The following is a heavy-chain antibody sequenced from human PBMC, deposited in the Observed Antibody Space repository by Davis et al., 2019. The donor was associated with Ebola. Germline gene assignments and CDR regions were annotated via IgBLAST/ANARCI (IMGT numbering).Heavy chain of an antibody. CDR3: ARAQFPTTSDH. D-gene: IGHD1-1*01. Sequence: ASVKVSCKASGYTFTTYEITWVRQAPGQGLEWMGRINPNSGGTNYAQNVQGRVTMTTDTSTSTAYMEVGILRSDDTAVYYCARAQFPTTSDHWGQGTLVTVSS. V-gene: IGHV1-18*04. CDR1: GYTFTTYE. J-gene: IGHJ4*02. CDR2: INPNSGGT.